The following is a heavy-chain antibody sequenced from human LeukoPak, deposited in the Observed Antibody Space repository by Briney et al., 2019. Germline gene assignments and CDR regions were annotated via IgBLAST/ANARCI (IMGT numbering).Heavy chain of an antibody. D-gene: IGHD6-19*01. V-gene: IGHV3-23*01. Sequence: QTGGSLRLSCAASGFTFSSYAMSWVRQAPGKGLEWVSAISGSGGSTYYADSVKGRFTISRDNSRNTLYLQMNSLRAEDTAVYYCAKSMWLVPDAFDIWGQGTTVTVSS. CDR2: ISGSGGST. CDR3: AKSMWLVPDAFDI. J-gene: IGHJ3*02. CDR1: GFTFSSYA.